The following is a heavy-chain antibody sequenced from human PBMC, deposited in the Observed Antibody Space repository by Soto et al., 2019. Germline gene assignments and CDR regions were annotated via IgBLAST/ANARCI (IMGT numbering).Heavy chain of an antibody. Sequence: PSQTLSLTCAISGDSVSSNSAAWNWIRQSPSRGLEWLGRTYYRSQWYNDYAVSVKSRITINPDTSKNQFSLQLNSVTPEDTAVYYCARAAEHSSSSGFDYWGQGILVTVSS. J-gene: IGHJ4*02. CDR3: ARAAEHSSSSGFDY. CDR2: TYYRSQWYN. CDR1: GDSVSSNSAA. D-gene: IGHD6-6*01. V-gene: IGHV6-1*01.